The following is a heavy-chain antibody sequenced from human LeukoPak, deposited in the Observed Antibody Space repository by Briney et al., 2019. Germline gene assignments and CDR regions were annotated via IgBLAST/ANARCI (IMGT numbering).Heavy chain of an antibody. CDR1: GFTFSNYW. CDR3: ARYSSGCDY. CDR2: INTDGSST. Sequence: PGGSLRLSCAASGFTFSNYWMHWVRQAPGKGLVWVSRINTDGSSTSYVDSVKGRFTISRDNAKNTVYLQMNSLRAEDTAVYYCARYSSGCDYWGQGTLVTVSS. V-gene: IGHV3-74*01. D-gene: IGHD6-19*01. J-gene: IGHJ4*02.